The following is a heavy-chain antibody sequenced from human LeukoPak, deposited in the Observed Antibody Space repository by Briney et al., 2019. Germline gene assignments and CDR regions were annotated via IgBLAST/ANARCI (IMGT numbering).Heavy chain of an antibody. CDR3: TKDVGPGYDWFDP. J-gene: IGHJ5*02. D-gene: IGHD1-1*01. V-gene: IGHV3-23*01. CDR1: GFTYNIYG. CDR2: ISGGGENT. Sequence: GGSLGLSYAAYGFTYNIYGMSWVRQAPGKVLEWVSTISGGGENTHYADSVKGRFTVSRDNSKNTMYLQMNNLRGDDTALYYCTKDVGPGYDWFDPWGQGTQVTVSS.